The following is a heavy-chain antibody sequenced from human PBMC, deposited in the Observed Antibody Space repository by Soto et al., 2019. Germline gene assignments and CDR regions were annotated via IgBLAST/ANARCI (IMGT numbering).Heavy chain of an antibody. J-gene: IGHJ4*02. V-gene: IGHV3-23*01. CDR3: AKTSYFDN. Sequence: GGSLRLSCAASGFTLSSYAMSWVRQAPGKGLEWVSSINVDDSTYYANSVKGRFTISRDNSKNTVNLQMNSLRADDTAVYYCAKTSYFDNWAQANLLTVSS. CDR2: INVDDST. CDR1: GFTLSSYA.